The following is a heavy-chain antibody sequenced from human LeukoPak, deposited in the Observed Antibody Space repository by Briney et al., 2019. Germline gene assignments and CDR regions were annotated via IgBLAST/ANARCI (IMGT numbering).Heavy chain of an antibody. Sequence: GGSLRLSCAASGFTFNTYAMSWVRQAPGKGLEWVSGITSGANTYYADSVKGRFTISRDNSENTLNLQMNSLRAEDTAIYYCAKARAGDITAALTYWGQETLVTVSS. D-gene: IGHD6-13*01. CDR2: ITSGANT. CDR1: GFTFNTYA. J-gene: IGHJ4*02. CDR3: AKARAGDITAALTY. V-gene: IGHV3-23*01.